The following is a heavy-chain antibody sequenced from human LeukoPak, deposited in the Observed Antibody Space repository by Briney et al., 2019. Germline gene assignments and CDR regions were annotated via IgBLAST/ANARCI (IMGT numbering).Heavy chain of an antibody. J-gene: IGHJ6*03. CDR2: ISYDGSNK. Sequence: GGSLRLSCAASGFTFSSYGMHWVRQAPGKGLEWVAVISYDGSNKYYADSVKGRFTISRDNSKNTLYLQMGSLRAEDMAVYYCARAPLDDYYYYYMDVWGKGTTVTVSS. V-gene: IGHV3-30*03. CDR1: GFTFSSYG. CDR3: ARAPLDDYYYYYMDV. D-gene: IGHD3/OR15-3a*01.